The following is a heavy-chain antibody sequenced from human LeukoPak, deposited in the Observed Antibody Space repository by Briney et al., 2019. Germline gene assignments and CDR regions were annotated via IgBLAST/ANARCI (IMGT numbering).Heavy chain of an antibody. D-gene: IGHD6-19*01. CDR3: ARDPGQWLVLRNDAFDI. V-gene: IGHV3-64*01. CDR2: ISSNGGST. Sequence: GGSLRLSCAASGFRFSSYAMHWVRQAPGKGLEYVSAISSNGGSTYYANSVKGRFTISRDNSKNSLYLQMGSLRAEDMAVYYCARDPGQWLVLRNDAFDIWGQGTMVTVSS. J-gene: IGHJ3*02. CDR1: GFRFSSYA.